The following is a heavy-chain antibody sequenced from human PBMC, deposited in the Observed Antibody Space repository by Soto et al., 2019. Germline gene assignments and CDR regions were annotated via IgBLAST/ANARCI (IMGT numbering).Heavy chain of an antibody. J-gene: IGHJ6*02. CDR2: IIPIFGTA. CDR1: GGTFSSYA. Sequence: QVQLVQSGAEVKKPGSSVKVSCKASGGTFSSYAISWVRQAPGQGLEWMGGIIPIFGTANYAQKFQGRVTITADESTSTAYMELSSLRSEDTSVYYCASPTIFGVVTGDYYYYGMDVWCQGTTVTVSS. V-gene: IGHV1-69*01. CDR3: ASPTIFGVVTGDYYYYGMDV. D-gene: IGHD3-3*01.